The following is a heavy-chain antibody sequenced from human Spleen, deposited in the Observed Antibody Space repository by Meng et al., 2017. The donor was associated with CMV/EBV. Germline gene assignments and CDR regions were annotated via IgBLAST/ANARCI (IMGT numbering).Heavy chain of an antibody. Sequence: SVKVSCKASGYTFTGYFMHWVRQAPGQGLEWMGWINPKSGGTNYAQKFQGRVTMTRDTSISTAYMELSRLRSDDTAVYYCARALDYGDYLPYFGYWGQGTLVTVSS. J-gene: IGHJ4*02. CDR3: ARALDYGDYLPYFGY. CDR1: GYTFTGYF. CDR2: INPKSGGT. D-gene: IGHD4-17*01. V-gene: IGHV1-2*02.